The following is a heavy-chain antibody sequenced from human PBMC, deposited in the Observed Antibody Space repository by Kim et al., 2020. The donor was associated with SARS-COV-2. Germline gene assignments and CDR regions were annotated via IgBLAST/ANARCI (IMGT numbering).Heavy chain of an antibody. J-gene: IGHJ4*02. Sequence: SETLSLTCAISGDSVSSSSAAWNWVRQSPSRGLEWLGRTFHRSKWYNEYALSVKSRITINPDTSKNQFSLQLNSVSPEDTAVYYCAREDYGGDSRGFDYWGQGTLVTVSS. D-gene: IGHD2-21*02. V-gene: IGHV6-1*01. CDR1: GDSVSSSSAA. CDR3: AREDYGGDSRGFDY. CDR2: TFHRSKWYN.